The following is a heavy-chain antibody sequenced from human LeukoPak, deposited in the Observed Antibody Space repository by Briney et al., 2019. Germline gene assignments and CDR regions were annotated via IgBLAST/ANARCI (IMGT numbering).Heavy chain of an antibody. CDR1: GFTFGSFW. J-gene: IGHJ4*02. D-gene: IGHD4-11*01. CDR3: ARGPPTTAPVDY. Sequence: PGGSLRLSCAASGFTFGSFWMSWVRQAPGKGLEWLANIKYDGSEKYYVDSVKGRFTISRDNAKNSLYLQLNRLRGEDTAVYYCARGPPTTAPVDYWGQGTLVTVSS. CDR2: IKYDGSEK. V-gene: IGHV3-7*04.